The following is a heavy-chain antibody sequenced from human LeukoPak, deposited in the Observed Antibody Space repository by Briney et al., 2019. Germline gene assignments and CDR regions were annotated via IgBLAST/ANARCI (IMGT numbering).Heavy chain of an antibody. V-gene: IGHV4-39*07. J-gene: IGHJ6*02. D-gene: IGHD1-26*01. Sequence: SETLSLTCTVSGGSISSSSYYWGWIRQPPGKGLEWIGSIYYSGSTYYNPSLKSRVTISVDTSKNQFSLKLSSVTAADTAVYYCARDGVGATDYYYYGMDVWGQGTTVTVSS. CDR1: GGSISSSSYY. CDR2: IYYSGST. CDR3: ARDGVGATDYYYYGMDV.